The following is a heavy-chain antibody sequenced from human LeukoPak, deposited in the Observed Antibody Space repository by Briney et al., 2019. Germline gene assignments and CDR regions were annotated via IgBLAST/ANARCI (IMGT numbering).Heavy chain of an antibody. CDR2: MYPNSGNT. CDR1: GYTFTSYD. V-gene: IGHV1-8*01. CDR3: AIGSPGKAEGDY. J-gene: IGHJ4*02. D-gene: IGHD6-13*01. Sequence: ASVKVSCKASGYTFTSYDINWVRQAPGQGLEWMGWMYPNSGNTGYAQKFQGRVTITRNTPISTAYMELSSLRSEDTSVYYGAIGSPGKAEGDYWGQGTLVTVSS.